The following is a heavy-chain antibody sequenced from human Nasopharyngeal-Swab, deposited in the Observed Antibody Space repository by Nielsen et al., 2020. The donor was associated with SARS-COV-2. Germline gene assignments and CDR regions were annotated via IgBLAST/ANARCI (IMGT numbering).Heavy chain of an antibody. D-gene: IGHD2-2*01. CDR3: ARVSSSTSFRTPYYFDY. Sequence: SETLSLTCTVSGGSISSGGNYWSWIRQHPGEGLEWIGYIYYSGSTYYNPSLKSRVTISVDTSKNQFSLKLSSVTAADTAVYYCARVSSSTSFRTPYYFDYWGQGTLVTVSS. J-gene: IGHJ4*02. CDR2: IYYSGST. V-gene: IGHV4-31*03. CDR1: GGSISSGGNY.